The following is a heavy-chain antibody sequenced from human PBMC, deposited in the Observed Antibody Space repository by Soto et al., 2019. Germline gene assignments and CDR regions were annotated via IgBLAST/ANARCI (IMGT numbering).Heavy chain of an antibody. Sequence: SETLSLTCTVSGGSISDYYWSWIRPPPGKGLEYIGYIYYTGSTNYNPSLKSRVSISLDTSKNQFSLKLTSVTAADTAMYFFAKIIILVPGASYGMDVWGQGTTVTVSS. D-gene: IGHD2-2*01. CDR1: GGSISDYY. CDR3: AKIIILVPGASYGMDV. J-gene: IGHJ6*02. CDR2: IYYTGST. V-gene: IGHV4-59*01.